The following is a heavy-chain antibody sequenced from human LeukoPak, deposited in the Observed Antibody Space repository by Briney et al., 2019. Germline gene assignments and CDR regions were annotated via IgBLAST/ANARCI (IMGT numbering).Heavy chain of an antibody. V-gene: IGHV4-59*08. CDR1: GGSFSGYY. CDR3: ARYREVPANWFDP. J-gene: IGHJ5*02. CDR2: IYYSGST. D-gene: IGHD3-10*01. Sequence: SETLSLTCAVYGGSFSGYYWSWIRQPPGKGLEWIGYIYYSGSTNYNPSLKSRVTISVDTSKNQFSLKLSSVTAADTAVYYCARYREVPANWFDPWGQGTLVTVSS.